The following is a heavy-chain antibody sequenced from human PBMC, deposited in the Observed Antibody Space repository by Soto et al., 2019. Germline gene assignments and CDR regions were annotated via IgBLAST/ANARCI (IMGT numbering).Heavy chain of an antibody. V-gene: IGHV4-4*02. CDR1: GDSIISDKW. Sequence: QVQLQESGPGLVKPSGTLSLTCAVSGDSIISDKWWSWVRQAPGKGLEWIGEIHHGGNSKYNPSLKSRVIISVDRSKNQCSLNLTSVTDADTAVYYCARGESQQQRDYWGQRTLVTVSS. J-gene: IGHJ4*02. CDR3: ARGESQQQRDY. D-gene: IGHD6-25*01. CDR2: IHHGGNS.